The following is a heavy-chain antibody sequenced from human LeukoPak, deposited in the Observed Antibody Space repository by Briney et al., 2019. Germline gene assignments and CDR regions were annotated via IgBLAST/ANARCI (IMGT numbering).Heavy chain of an antibody. CDR2: IRFGGTNK. D-gene: IGHD3-9*01. CDR3: AKDHEDDILANRFDY. Sequence: GGSLRLSCAASGFTFSNYGMHWVRQAPGKGLEWVAFIRFGGTNKDYADSVEGRFTISRDNSKGTLHLQMDSLRPEDTAVYYCAKDHEDDILANRFDYWGQGTLVSVSS. V-gene: IGHV3-30*02. J-gene: IGHJ4*02. CDR1: GFTFSNYG.